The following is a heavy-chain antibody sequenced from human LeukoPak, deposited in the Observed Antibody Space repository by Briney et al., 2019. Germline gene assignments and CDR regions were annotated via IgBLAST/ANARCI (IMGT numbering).Heavy chain of an antibody. V-gene: IGHV3-73*01. J-gene: IGHJ4*02. D-gene: IGHD2-15*01. CDR1: GFTFSGSA. CDR3: TKRLCSGGSCYFDY. CDR2: IRSKANSYAT. Sequence: PGGSLRLSCAASGFTFSGSAMHWVRQASGKGLEWVGRIRSKANSYATAYAASVKGRFTISRDDSKNTAYLQMNSLKTEDTAVYYCTKRLCSGGSCYFDYWGQGTLVTVSS.